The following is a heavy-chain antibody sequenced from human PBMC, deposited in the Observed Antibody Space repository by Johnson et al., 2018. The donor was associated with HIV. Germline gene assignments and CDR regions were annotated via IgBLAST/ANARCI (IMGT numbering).Heavy chain of an antibody. V-gene: IGHV3-66*01. J-gene: IGHJ3*02. D-gene: IGHD6-19*01. CDR2: IYSGGNT. CDR1: GFTFSSNY. CDR3: ARERVAVTGPTRAFDI. Sequence: MLLVESGGGVVQPGGSLTLSCAASGFTFSSNYMSWVRQAPGKGLEWVSVIYSGGNTYYADPVKGRFTISRDNSKNTLHLQMNSLRPEDTAVYYCARERVAVTGPTRAFDIWGQGTMVIVSS.